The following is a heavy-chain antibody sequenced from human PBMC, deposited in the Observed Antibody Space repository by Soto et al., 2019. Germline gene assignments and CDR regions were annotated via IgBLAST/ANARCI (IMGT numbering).Heavy chain of an antibody. V-gene: IGHV6-1*01. J-gene: IGHJ4*02. CDR2: TYYRSKWYN. CDR3: ARNLYSTSWTLFDY. Sequence: PSQTLSLTCAISGDSVSSDSAAWIWIRQSPSRGLEWLGRTYYRSKWYNDYALSVKSRITINADTSKNHFSLQLSSVAPEDTAVYYCARNLYSTSWTLFDYWGPGTLVTVSS. CDR1: GDSVSSDSAA. D-gene: IGHD6-13*01.